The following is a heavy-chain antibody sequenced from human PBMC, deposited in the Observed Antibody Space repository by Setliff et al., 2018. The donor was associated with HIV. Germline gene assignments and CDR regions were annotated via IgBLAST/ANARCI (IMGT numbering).Heavy chain of an antibody. V-gene: IGHV4-39*07. Sequence: SETLSLTCTVSGGSINITNFYWAWIRPPPGKGREWLGSIYYSGTTYVHPSLKSRVTISIDTFKSQFSLKLRSVNASYSAVYYCASWGAGSNSGFDYWGRGTLVTVSS. CDR3: ASWGAGSNSGFDY. CDR1: GGSINITNFY. CDR2: IYYSGTT. J-gene: IGHJ4*02. D-gene: IGHD3-16*01.